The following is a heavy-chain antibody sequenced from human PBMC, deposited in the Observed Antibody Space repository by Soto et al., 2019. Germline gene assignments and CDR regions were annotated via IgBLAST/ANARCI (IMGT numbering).Heavy chain of an antibody. D-gene: IGHD2-21*02. CDR2: IFSDAER. Sequence: ESGPTLVNPTETLTLTCAVSGFSLSTGRMGVSWIRQPPGKALEWLAHIFSDAERSYSTSMESRLTISKDTSGSQVVLTMTNIDPVDTGTYYCVRVTADSYQNYYGMDVWGQGTTVTVSS. J-gene: IGHJ6*02. CDR3: VRVTADSYQNYYGMDV. CDR1: GFSLSTGRMG. V-gene: IGHV2-26*01.